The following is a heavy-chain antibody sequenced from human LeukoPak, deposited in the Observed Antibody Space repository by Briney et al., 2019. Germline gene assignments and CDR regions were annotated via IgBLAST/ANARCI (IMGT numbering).Heavy chain of an antibody. Sequence: GGSLRLSCAASGFTFSSYWMSWVRQAPGKGLEWVANIKQDGSEKYYVDSVKGRFTISRDNAKNSLYLQMNSLRAEDTAVYYCARGWPSWSGGATLDYWGQGTLVTVSS. V-gene: IGHV3-7*01. CDR2: IKQDGSEK. D-gene: IGHD1-26*01. CDR3: ARGWPSWSGGATLDY. CDR1: GFTFSSYW. J-gene: IGHJ4*02.